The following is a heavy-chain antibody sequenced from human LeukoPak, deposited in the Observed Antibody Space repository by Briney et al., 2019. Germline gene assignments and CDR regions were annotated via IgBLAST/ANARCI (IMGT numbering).Heavy chain of an antibody. CDR2: ISATGSYT. CDR3: ARVGAYTDYAPDY. Sequence: GGSLRLSCAASGFTFSIYSMNWVRQAPGKGLEWVSSISATGSYTYYADSVKGRFTISRDSAKSSLYLQMSSLRAEDTAVYYCARVGAYTDYAPDYGGQGTLVTVSS. D-gene: IGHD4-17*01. J-gene: IGHJ4*02. V-gene: IGHV3-21*01. CDR1: GFTFSIYS.